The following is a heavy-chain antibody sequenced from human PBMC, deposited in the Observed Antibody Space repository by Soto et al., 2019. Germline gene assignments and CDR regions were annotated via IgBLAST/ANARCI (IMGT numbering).Heavy chain of an antibody. CDR3: AKFGMATTKRSPPYYIDY. CDR2: ISGSGGGT. D-gene: IGHD1-1*01. J-gene: IGHJ4*02. CDR1: GFTFSSYA. V-gene: IGHV3-23*01. Sequence: GGSARLSCAASGFTFSSYAMSWVRRAPGKGLEWVSSISGSGGGTYYADSVKGRFTFSRDNSKNTLYLQMNSLRAEDTAVYYCAKFGMATTKRSPPYYIDYWGQGALVTVSS.